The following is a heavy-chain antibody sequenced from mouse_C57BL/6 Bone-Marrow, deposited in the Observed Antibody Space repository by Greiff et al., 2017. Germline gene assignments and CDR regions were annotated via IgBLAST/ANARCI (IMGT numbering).Heavy chain of an antibody. V-gene: IGHV14-4*01. J-gene: IGHJ3*01. CDR3: TTTGYLFAY. CDR2: IDPENGDT. Sequence: VQLQQSGAELVRPGASVKLSCTASGFNIKDDYMHWVKQRPEQGLEWIGWIDPENGDTEYASKFQGKAPITADTSSNTAYLQLSSLTSEDTAVYYCTTTGYLFAYWGQGTLVTVSA. D-gene: IGHD2-2*01. CDR1: GFNIKDDY.